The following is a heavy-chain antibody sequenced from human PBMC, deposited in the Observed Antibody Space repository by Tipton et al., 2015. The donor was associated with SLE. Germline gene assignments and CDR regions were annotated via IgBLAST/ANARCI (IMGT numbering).Heavy chain of an antibody. CDR2: IYVGDSYT. Sequence: QLVQSGAEVKKPGESLKISCKGSGYSFTSDWIVWVRQMPGKGLEWMGSIYVGDSYTTYSPSFQGQATISADKSINTAYLQWSSLKASDTAMYYCARGSQGGSYSFDYWGQGTLVTVPS. CDR1: GYSFTSDW. D-gene: IGHD1-26*01. CDR3: ARGSQGGSYSFDY. V-gene: IGHV5-51*01. J-gene: IGHJ4*02.